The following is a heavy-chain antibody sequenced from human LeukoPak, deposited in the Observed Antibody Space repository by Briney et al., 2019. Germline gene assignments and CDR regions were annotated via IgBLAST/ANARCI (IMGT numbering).Heavy chain of an antibody. J-gene: IGHJ6*03. CDR3: TTLGSYYDFWSGYYSDYYYYYMDV. V-gene: IGHV3-15*01. CDR1: GFTFSNAW. Sequence: GGSLRLSCAASGFTFSNAWMSWVRQAPGKGLEWVGRIKSKTDGGTTDYAAPVKGRFTISRDDSKNTLYLQMNSLKTEDTAVYYCTTLGSYYDFWSGYYSDYYYYYMDVWGKGTTVTVSS. CDR2: IKSKTDGGTT. D-gene: IGHD3-3*01.